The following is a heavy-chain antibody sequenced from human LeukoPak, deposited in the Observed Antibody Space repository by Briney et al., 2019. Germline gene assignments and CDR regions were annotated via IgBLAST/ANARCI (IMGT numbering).Heavy chain of an antibody. D-gene: IGHD6-19*01. J-gene: IGHJ4*02. CDR3: GKTTTGYSSGRYPGWPVDY. CDR1: GFTFSSYA. CDR2: IFGSGGSA. V-gene: IGHV3-23*01. Sequence: GRSLRLSCAASGFTFSSYAMYWVRQAPGKGLEWVSGIFGSGGSAHYADSVKGRFTNSRDNSKNTVYLQMDSLRVEDTAVYYCGKTTTGYSSGRYPGWPVDYWGQGTLVTVSS.